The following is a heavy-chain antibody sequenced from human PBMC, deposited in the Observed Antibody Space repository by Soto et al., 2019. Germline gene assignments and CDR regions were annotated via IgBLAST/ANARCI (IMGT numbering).Heavy chain of an antibody. Sequence: SETLSLTCTVSGGSISSYYWSWIRQPPGKGLEWIGYIYYSGSTNYNPSLKSRVTISVDTSKNQFSLKLSSVTAADTAVYYCAGMAAGNIDYWGQGTLVTVSS. J-gene: IGHJ4*02. V-gene: IGHV4-59*01. CDR1: GGSISSYY. D-gene: IGHD6-13*01. CDR2: IYYSGST. CDR3: AGMAAGNIDY.